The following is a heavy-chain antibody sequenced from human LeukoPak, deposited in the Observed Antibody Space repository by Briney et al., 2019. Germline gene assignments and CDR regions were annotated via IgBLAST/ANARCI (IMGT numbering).Heavy chain of an antibody. CDR1: GFTFSSYA. J-gene: IGHJ4*02. CDR3: ARDTVTLSYYFDY. CDR2: ISYDGSNK. V-gene: IGHV3-30-3*01. Sequence: GRSLRLSCAASGFTFSSYAMHWVRQAPGKGLEWVAVISYDGSNKYYADSVKGRFTISRDNSKNTLYLQMNSLRAEDTAVYYCARDTVTLSYYFDYWGQGTLVTVSS. D-gene: IGHD4-17*01.